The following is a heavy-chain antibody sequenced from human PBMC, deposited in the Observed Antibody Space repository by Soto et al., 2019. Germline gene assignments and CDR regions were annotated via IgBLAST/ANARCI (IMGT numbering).Heavy chain of an antibody. CDR2: ISYDGSNK. V-gene: IGHV3-30*03. CDR3: ARVPRNGDYLDY. CDR1: GFTFSSYG. J-gene: IGHJ4*02. Sequence: GGSLRLSCAASGFTFSSYGMHWVRQAPGKGLEWVAVISYDGSNKYYADSVKGRLTISRDNAKNSLYLQMRSVRAEDTAVYFCARVPRNGDYLDYWGQGTLVTVSS. D-gene: IGHD4-17*01.